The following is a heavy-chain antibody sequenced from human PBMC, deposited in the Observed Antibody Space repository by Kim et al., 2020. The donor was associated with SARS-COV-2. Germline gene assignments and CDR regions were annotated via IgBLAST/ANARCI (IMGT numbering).Heavy chain of an antibody. CDR3: ARSGDKELLWFGELFWSPNNWFDP. CDR1: GYTFTSYY. D-gene: IGHD3-10*01. CDR2: INPSGGST. V-gene: IGHV1-46*01. J-gene: IGHJ5*02. Sequence: ASVKVSCKASGYTFTSYYMHWVRQAPGQGLEWMGIINPSGGSTSYAQKFQGRVTMTRDTSTSTVYMELSSLRSEDTAVYYCARSGDKELLWFGELFWSPNNWFDPWGQGTLVTVSS.